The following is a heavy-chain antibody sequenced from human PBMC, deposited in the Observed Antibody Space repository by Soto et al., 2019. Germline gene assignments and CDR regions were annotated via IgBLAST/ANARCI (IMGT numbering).Heavy chain of an antibody. D-gene: IGHD2-15*01. J-gene: IGHJ4*02. V-gene: IGHV1-3*01. CDR2: INAGNGNT. CDR3: ASGPGGPDGPGDY. Sequence: QVQLVQSGAEVKKPGASVKVSCKASGYTFTSYAMHWVRQAPGQRLEWMGWINAGNGNTKYSQKFQVRVTVTRDTSATAAYMELCSLRSEDTAVYYCASGPGGPDGPGDYWGQGTLVTVSS. CDR1: GYTFTSYA.